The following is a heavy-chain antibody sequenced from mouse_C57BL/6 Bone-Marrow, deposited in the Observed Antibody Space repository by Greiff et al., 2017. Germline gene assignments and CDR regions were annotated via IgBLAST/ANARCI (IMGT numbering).Heavy chain of an antibody. CDR2: IWSGGST. D-gene: IGHD3-2*02. Sequence: VQLQQSGPGLVQPSQSLSITCTVSGFSLTSYGVHWVRQPPGKGLEWLGVIWSGGSTDYNAAFISRLSISKDNSKSQVFFKMNSLQADDTAIYYCAKKQDSSGYGFAYWGQGTLVTVAA. CDR3: AKKQDSSGYGFAY. CDR1: GFSLTSYG. J-gene: IGHJ3*01. V-gene: IGHV2-4*01.